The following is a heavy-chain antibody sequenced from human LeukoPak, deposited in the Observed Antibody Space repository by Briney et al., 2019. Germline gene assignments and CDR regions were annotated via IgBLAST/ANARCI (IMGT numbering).Heavy chain of an antibody. J-gene: IGHJ4*02. CDR3: AKQSAGVTTGYFFY. CDR2: ISDSAGST. CDR1: GFTFSAYA. Sequence: LSGGSLRLSCAASGFTFSAYAMSWVRQAPGKGLEWVSSISDSAGSTYYAASVTGRFTISRDSSRTTLYLQVNSLRAEVTAVYYSAKQSAGVTTGYFFYWGQGTLVTVSS. V-gene: IGHV3-23*01. D-gene: IGHD1-26*01.